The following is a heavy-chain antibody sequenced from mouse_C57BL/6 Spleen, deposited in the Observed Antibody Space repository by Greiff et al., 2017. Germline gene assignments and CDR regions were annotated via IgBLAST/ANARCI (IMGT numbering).Heavy chain of an antibody. CDR1: GYTFTDYY. CDR3: ARPPYYYGSSYGYFDV. Sequence: VQLQQSGPELVKPGASVKLSCKASGYTFTDYYINWVKQRPGQGLEWIGGIYPGSGNTKYNEKFKGKATLTVDTSSSTAYMQLSSLTSEDAAVYFCARPPYYYGSSYGYFDVWGTGTTVTVSS. D-gene: IGHD1-1*01. J-gene: IGHJ1*03. V-gene: IGHV1-84*01. CDR2: IYPGSGNT.